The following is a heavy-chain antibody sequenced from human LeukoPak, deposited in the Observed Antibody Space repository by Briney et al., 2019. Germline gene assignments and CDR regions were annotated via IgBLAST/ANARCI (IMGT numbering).Heavy chain of an antibody. CDR2: IYYSGST. J-gene: IGHJ4*02. CDR1: GGSISSYY. V-gene: IGHV4-59*01. Sequence: SETLSLTCTVSGGSISSYYWSWIRQPPGKRLEWIGHIYYSGSTNYNPSLKSRVTLSVDTSKNQFSLKLSSVTAADTAVYYCASRSSIWSGYQDTLYYFDSWGQGTLVTVSS. CDR3: ASRSSIWSGYQDTLYYFDS. D-gene: IGHD3-3*01.